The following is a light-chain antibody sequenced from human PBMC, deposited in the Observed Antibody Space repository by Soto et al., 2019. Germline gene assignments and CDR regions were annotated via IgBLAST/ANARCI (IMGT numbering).Light chain of an antibody. Sequence: DIQMTQSPSSLSASVGDRVTITCRASQSISTYLNWYQQKPGKAPNLMIYVASSLQSGVPSRFSGSGSGTDFTLTISSLQPEDFATYYCQHSYSTPRTFGQGTKVEIK. CDR2: VAS. J-gene: IGKJ1*01. CDR3: QHSYSTPRT. V-gene: IGKV1-39*01. CDR1: QSISTY.